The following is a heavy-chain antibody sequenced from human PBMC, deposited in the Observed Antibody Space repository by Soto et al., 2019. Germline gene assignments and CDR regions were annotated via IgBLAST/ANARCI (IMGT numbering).Heavy chain of an antibody. D-gene: IGHD3-10*01. CDR2: IYYSGST. J-gene: IGHJ4*02. Sequence: SETLSLTCTVSYGSISSYYLSWIRQPPGKGLEWIGYIYYSGSTNYNPSLKSRVTISVDTSKNQFSLKLSSVTAADTAVYYCARLDGFGPYFEYWGQGTLVTVSS. CDR1: YGSISSYY. V-gene: IGHV4-59*01. CDR3: ARLDGFGPYFEY.